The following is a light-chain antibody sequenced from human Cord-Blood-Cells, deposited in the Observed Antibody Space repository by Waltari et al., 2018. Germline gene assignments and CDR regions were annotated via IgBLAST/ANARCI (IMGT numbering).Light chain of an antibody. CDR3: QQSYSTPWT. J-gene: IGKJ1*01. V-gene: IGKV1-39*01. CDR2: AAS. Sequence: DIQMTQSPSSLSASVGDRVTITCRASQSISSYLNWYQQKPGKAPKLLIYAASSLQSGVPSMFSGSGSGTDFTLTSSSLQPEDFATYYCQQSYSTPWTFGQGTKVEIK. CDR1: QSISSY.